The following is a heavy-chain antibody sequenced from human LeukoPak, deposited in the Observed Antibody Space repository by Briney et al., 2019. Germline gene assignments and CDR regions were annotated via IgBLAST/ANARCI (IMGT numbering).Heavy chain of an antibody. CDR2: ITSSSSYI. Sequence: GGSLRLSCAASGFTFSTYSMNWVRQAPGKGLEWVSFITSSSSYIYYADSVKGRFTISRDNAKNSLYLQMNSLRAEDTAVYYCARATYSGGYYFDQWGQGILVTVSS. CDR1: GFTFSTYS. V-gene: IGHV3-21*01. J-gene: IGHJ4*02. CDR3: ARATYSGGYYFDQ. D-gene: IGHD1-26*01.